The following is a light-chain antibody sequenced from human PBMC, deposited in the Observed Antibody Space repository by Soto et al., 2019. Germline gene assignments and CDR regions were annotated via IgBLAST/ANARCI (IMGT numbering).Light chain of an antibody. Sequence: EIVLTQSPGTLSLSPGERATLSCRASQSVTSTDWAQDQQKPGQAPRLLIHGASTRATGIPARFSGSGSGTEFTLTISSLQSEDCAVYYCQQYKHWPRTFGHGTRLEIK. CDR2: GAS. CDR3: QQYKHWPRT. V-gene: IGKV3-15*01. CDR1: QSVTSTD. J-gene: IGKJ5*01.